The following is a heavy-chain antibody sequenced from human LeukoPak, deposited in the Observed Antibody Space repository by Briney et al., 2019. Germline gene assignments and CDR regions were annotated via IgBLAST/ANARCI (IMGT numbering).Heavy chain of an antibody. Sequence: SETLSLTCTVSGGSISSYYWSWIRQPPGKGLEWIGYIYYSGSTNYNPSLKSRVTISVDMSKNQFSLKLSSVTAADTAVYYCARELDDYSNYYFDYWGQGTLVTVSS. D-gene: IGHD4-11*01. CDR3: ARELDDYSNYYFDY. CDR1: GGSISSYY. V-gene: IGHV4-59*01. CDR2: IYYSGST. J-gene: IGHJ4*02.